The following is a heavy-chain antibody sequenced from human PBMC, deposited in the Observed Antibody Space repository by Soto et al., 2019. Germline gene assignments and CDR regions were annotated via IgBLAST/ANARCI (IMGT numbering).Heavy chain of an antibody. CDR1: GFIFDEYA. J-gene: IGHJ4*02. Sequence: EVQLVESGGGLVQPGRSLRLSCAASGFIFDEYAMHWVRQAPGKGLEWVSSISWNSGNIGYADSVKGRFTISRDNAKNSLYLQMNSVRGEDAAFYYCAKGESTTVFAINDHWGQGTRVNVSS. D-gene: IGHD4-17*01. V-gene: IGHV3-9*01. CDR2: ISWNSGNI. CDR3: AKGESTTVFAINDH.